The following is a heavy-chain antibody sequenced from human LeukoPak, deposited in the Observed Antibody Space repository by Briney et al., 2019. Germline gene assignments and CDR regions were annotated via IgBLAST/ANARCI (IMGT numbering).Heavy chain of an antibody. CDR2: INPNSGAT. CDR3: ARDRLSPPGKYIYGYGALDY. J-gene: IGHJ4*02. D-gene: IGHD5-18*01. Sequence: ASVKVPCKASGYTFTDYYIHWVRQTPGQGLEWMGWINPNSGATKYAQKFQGGVTMTRDTSISTVYMELSGLRSADTAIYYCARDRLSPPGKYIYGYGALDYWGQGSLVTVSS. V-gene: IGHV1-2*02. CDR1: GYTFTDYY.